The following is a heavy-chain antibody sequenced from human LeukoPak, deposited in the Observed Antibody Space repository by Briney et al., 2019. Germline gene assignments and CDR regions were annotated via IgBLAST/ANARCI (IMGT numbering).Heavy chain of an antibody. CDR1: GYTFTSYT. D-gene: IGHD6-19*01. V-gene: IGHV1-18*01. Sequence: ASVKVSCKASGYTFTSYTMNWVRQAPGQGLEWMGWISAYSGNTNYAQKLQGRVTMTTDTSTSTAYMELRSLRSDDTAVYYCARGGSGWFDAFDIWGQGTMVTVSS. CDR2: ISAYSGNT. CDR3: ARGGSGWFDAFDI. J-gene: IGHJ3*02.